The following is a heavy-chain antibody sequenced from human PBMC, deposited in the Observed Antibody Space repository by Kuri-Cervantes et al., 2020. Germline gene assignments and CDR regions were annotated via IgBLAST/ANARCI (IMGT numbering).Heavy chain of an antibody. CDR2: ISGSGGST. CDR1: GFTFDDYA. Sequence: GESLKISCAASGFTFDDYAMHWVRQAPGKGLEWVSAISGSGGSTYYADSVKGRFTISRDNSKNTLYLQMNSLRAEDTAVYYCAKDSGYCSGGSCPGHYWGQGTLVTVSS. D-gene: IGHD2-15*01. V-gene: IGHV3-23*01. CDR3: AKDSGYCSGGSCPGHY. J-gene: IGHJ4*02.